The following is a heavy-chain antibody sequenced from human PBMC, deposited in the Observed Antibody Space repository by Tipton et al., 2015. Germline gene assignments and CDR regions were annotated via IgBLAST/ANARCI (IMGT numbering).Heavy chain of an antibody. J-gene: IGHJ3*02. CDR2: IYYSGST. D-gene: IGHD6-19*01. CDR1: GGSISSYY. V-gene: IGHV4-59*08. Sequence: QLVQSGAEVKPSETLSLTCTVSGGSISSYYWSWIRQPPGKGLEWIGNIYYSGSTNYNPSLKSRVTMSRDTSKNQFSLKLSSVTAADTAVYYCARQSGESSGWPSAFDIWGQGTMVTVSS. CDR3: ARQSGESSGWPSAFDI.